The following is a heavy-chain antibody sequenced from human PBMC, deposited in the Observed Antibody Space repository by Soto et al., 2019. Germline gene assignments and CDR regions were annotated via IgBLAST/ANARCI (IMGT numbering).Heavy chain of an antibody. Sequence: QVQLQESGPGLVKPSETLSLTCIVSDGSISSSYGAWIRQPPGKGLEYIGYIHYRGSTNYNPSLRGRGTLSSDTPKNQFSLTLRSVTAADTAIYYCARGYGSSWWVWGQGSPVIVSS. J-gene: IGHJ4*02. V-gene: IGHV4-59*01. CDR2: IHYRGST. D-gene: IGHD6-13*01. CDR3: ARGYGSSWWV. CDR1: DGSISSSY.